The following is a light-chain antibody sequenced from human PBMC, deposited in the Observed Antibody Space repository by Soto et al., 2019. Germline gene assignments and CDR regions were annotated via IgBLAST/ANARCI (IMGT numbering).Light chain of an antibody. CDR3: QQSYSSPPT. J-gene: IGKJ1*01. V-gene: IGKV1-39*01. CDR1: QSISNH. Sequence: DIQMTQSPSSLSASVEDRVIITCRAIQSISNHVNWYQQKPGKAPKLLIFAASSLQSGVPSKFSGSRSGPDFTLALSSLQPDDFATYYCQQSYSSPPTFGQGNKVEIK. CDR2: AAS.